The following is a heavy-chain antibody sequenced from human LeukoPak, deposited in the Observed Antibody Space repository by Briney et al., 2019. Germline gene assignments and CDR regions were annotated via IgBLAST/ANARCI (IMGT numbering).Heavy chain of an antibody. V-gene: IGHV4-59*08. D-gene: IGHD3-3*01. J-gene: IGHJ5*02. CDR3: ARAFGDIAIFGVANNLFDP. Sequence: PSGTLSLTCSVSGGALSTYYWTWVRQTPGKGLEWVWYIHYSGSTNYNHTLKSGVTISADTSKNQRSLRLRSVTAAGTAVYYCARAFGDIAIFGVANNLFDPWGQGTLVTVSS. CDR2: IHYSGST. CDR1: GGALSTYY.